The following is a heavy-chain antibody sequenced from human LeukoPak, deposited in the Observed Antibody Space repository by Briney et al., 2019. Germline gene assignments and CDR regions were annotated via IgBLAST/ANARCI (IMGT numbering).Heavy chain of an antibody. Sequence: GASVKVSCKASGYTFTSYYMHWVRQAPGQGLEWTGIINPSGGSTSYAQKFQGRVTMTRDMSTSTVYMELSSLRSEDTAVYYCARDDAAYYYDSSSHGVWFDPWGQGTLVTVSS. D-gene: IGHD3-22*01. CDR2: INPSGGST. CDR1: GYTFTSYY. J-gene: IGHJ5*02. CDR3: ARDDAAYYYDSSSHGVWFDP. V-gene: IGHV1-46*01.